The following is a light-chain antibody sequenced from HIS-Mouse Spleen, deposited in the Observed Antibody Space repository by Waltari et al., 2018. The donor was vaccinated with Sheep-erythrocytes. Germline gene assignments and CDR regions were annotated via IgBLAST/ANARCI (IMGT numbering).Light chain of an antibody. CDR1: QSISSY. CDR2: AAS. J-gene: IGKJ3*01. V-gene: IGKV1-39*01. CDR3: QQNYSTPQFT. Sequence: DIQMTQSPSSLSASVGDRVTITCRASQSISSYLNWYQQKPGKAPKLLIYAASSLQSGVPSRFSGSGSGTDFTLTINSLQPEDFATYYCQQNYSTPQFTFGPGTKVDIK.